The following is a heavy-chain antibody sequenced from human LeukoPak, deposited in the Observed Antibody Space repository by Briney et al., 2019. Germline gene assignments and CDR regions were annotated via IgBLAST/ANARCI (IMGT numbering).Heavy chain of an antibody. CDR2: IYSDST. D-gene: IGHD4/OR15-4a*01. Sequence: GGSLRLSCRVSGFTVSSNSMSWVRQAPGKGLEWGSFIYSDSTHYSDSVKARFTISRDNSKNTLYLQMNSLRAEATAAYYCARRAGAYSHPYDYWGQGTLVTVSS. CDR3: ARRAGAYSHPYDY. CDR1: GFTVSSNS. J-gene: IGHJ4*02. V-gene: IGHV3-53*01.